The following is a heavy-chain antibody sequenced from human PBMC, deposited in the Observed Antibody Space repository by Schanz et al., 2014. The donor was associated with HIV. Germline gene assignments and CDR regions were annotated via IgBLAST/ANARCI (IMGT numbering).Heavy chain of an antibody. J-gene: IGHJ5*02. D-gene: IGHD5-12*01. CDR3: TRSRYELHWLDL. CDR1: GYTFIDYG. V-gene: IGHV1-2*02. CDR2: IKPNSGAT. Sequence: QDHLLQSGPEVKKPGASVKVSCKASGYTFIDYGISWVRQAPGQGLEGMGWIKPNSGATKFARKFQGRVTMTRDTSINTAYMELRRLTYDDTAVYFCTRSRYELHWLDLWGQGTLVTVSS.